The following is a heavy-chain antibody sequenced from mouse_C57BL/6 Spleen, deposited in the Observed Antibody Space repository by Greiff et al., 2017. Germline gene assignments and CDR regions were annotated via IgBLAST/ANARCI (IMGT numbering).Heavy chain of an antibody. J-gene: IGHJ4*01. Sequence: QVHVKQSGAELVRPGTSVKVSCKASGYAFTNYLIEWVKQRPGQGLEWIGVINPGSGGTNYNEKFKGKATLTADKSSSTAYMPLSSLTSEDSAVYFCARSGDYDSYAMDYWGQGTSVTVSS. D-gene: IGHD2-4*01. CDR3: ARSGDYDSYAMDY. V-gene: IGHV1-54*01. CDR1: GYAFTNYL. CDR2: INPGSGGT.